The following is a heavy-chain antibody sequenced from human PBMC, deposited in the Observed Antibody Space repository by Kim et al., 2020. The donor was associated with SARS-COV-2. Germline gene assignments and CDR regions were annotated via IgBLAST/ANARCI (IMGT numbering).Heavy chain of an antibody. CDR3: AKDSRPDGKWKIDF. D-gene: IGHD1-1*01. CDR2: ILGGGDGT. Sequence: GGSLRLSCAGSGFTFGGYAMNWVRQAPGKGLEWVSGILGGGDGTYYADSVKGRFTISRDNSKNTLYLQMNNLRAEDTAVYYCAKDSRPDGKWKIDFWGQG. J-gene: IGHJ4*02. V-gene: IGHV3-23*01. CDR1: GFTFGGYA.